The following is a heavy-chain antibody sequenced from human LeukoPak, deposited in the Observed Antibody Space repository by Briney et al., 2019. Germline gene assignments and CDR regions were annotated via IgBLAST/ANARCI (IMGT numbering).Heavy chain of an antibody. J-gene: IGHJ4*02. CDR1: VFTFSSYA. V-gene: IGHV3-23*01. CDR2: ISGSGTST. Sequence: GGSLRLSCAASVFTFSSYAMSWVRQAPGKGLKWVSGISGSGTSTYYADSVKGRFTISRDNSKNTMSLQMNSLRAEDTALYYCARGKGIAVSSFDSWGQGTLVTVSS. D-gene: IGHD6-19*01. CDR3: ARGKGIAVSSFDS.